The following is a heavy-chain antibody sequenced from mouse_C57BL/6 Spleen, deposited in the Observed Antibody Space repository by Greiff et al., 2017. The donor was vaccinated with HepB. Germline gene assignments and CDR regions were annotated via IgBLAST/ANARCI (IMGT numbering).Heavy chain of an antibody. V-gene: IGHV1-18*01. D-gene: IGHD1-1*01. CDR1: GYTFTDYN. J-gene: IGHJ1*03. Sequence: EVKLMESGPELVKPGASVKIPCKASGYTFTDYNMDWVKQSHGKSLEWIGDINPNNGGTIYNQKFKGKATLTVDKSSSTAYMELRSLTSEDTAVYYCARDYGSSVHWYFDVWGTGTTVTVSS. CDR2: INPNNGGT. CDR3: ARDYGSSVHWYFDV.